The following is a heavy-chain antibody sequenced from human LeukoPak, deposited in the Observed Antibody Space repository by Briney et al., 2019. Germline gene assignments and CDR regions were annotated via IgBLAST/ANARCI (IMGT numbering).Heavy chain of an antibody. CDR2: IKRDESAI. V-gene: IGHV3-7*03. Sequence: GGSLRLSCAASGFTFSGSWMSWVRQAPGKGLEWVASIKRDESAIFYLASVKGRFTISRDNAKNFLYLQMNSLRAEDTALYYCARGDTGAGYSSSWYKYYFDYWGQGTLVTVSS. J-gene: IGHJ4*02. D-gene: IGHD6-13*01. CDR3: ARGDTGAGYSSSWYKYYFDY. CDR1: GFTFSGSW.